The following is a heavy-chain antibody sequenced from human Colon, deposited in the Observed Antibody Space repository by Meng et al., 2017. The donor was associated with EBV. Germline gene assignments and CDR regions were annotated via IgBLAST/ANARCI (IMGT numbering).Heavy chain of an antibody. V-gene: IGHV4-4*02. Sequence: QVQLPESGPGLVRPSGTLSLICAVSAASIWSSYRWTWVRQPPEKGLEWMGEIYHSGSTNYNPSLKSRLTLSVDKSKSQFSLELISVTAADTAVYYCARGRRFGSGRYALDYWGQGTLVTVSS. J-gene: IGHJ4*02. CDR2: IYHSGST. CDR1: AASIWSSYR. D-gene: IGHD3-10*01. CDR3: ARGRRFGSGRYALDY.